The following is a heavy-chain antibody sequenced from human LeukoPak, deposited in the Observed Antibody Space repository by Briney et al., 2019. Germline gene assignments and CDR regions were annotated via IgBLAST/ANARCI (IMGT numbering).Heavy chain of an antibody. D-gene: IGHD3-10*01. V-gene: IGHV3-15*01. CDR2: IYSNTSGGAA. CDR3: TLEVGFGELILAY. Sequence: PAETLTLTCAASGFTFSNAWMSWIRQAPGKGLEWVGRIYSNTSGGAADYPAPVKGRFIISSDDPKNTLYLLVTRLKTEDTSVYYCTLEVGFGELILAYWGQGTLVTVSS. J-gene: IGHJ4*02. CDR1: GFTFSNAW.